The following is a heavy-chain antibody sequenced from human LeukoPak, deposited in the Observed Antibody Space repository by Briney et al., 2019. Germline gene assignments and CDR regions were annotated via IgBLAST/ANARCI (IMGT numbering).Heavy chain of an antibody. CDR2: INHSGST. CDR3: ARVGLDRRGYSGYEAFDY. J-gene: IGHJ4*02. V-gene: IGHV4-34*01. Sequence: SETLPLTCAVYGGSFSGYYWTWIRQPPGKGLEWIGEINHSGSTNYNPSLKSRVTISVDTSKNQFSLKLSSVTAADTAVYYCARVGLDRRGYSGYEAFDYWGQGTLVTVPS. D-gene: IGHD5-12*01. CDR1: GGSFSGYY.